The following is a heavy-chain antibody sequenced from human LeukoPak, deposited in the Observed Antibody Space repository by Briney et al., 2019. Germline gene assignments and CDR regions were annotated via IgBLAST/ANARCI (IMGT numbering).Heavy chain of an antibody. J-gene: IGHJ5*02. Sequence: SETLSLTCVVSVFSSSTSYYWGWIRQPPGKGLEWIGVVFHTGITYYNTSLQSRVTISIDTSKRHFSLQLTSVTAADTAVYFCARFAIVRDLATYSWIDPWGQGTLVTVSS. CDR1: VFSSSTSYY. CDR2: VFHTGIT. D-gene: IGHD3-10*01. V-gene: IGHV4-38-2*01. CDR3: ARFAIVRDLATYSWIDP.